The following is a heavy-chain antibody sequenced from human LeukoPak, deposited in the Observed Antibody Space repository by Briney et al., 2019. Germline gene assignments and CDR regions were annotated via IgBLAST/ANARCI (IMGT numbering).Heavy chain of an antibody. CDR3: ARHRKSARNYLYYYMDV. V-gene: IGHV4-39*01. CDR1: GDSTHSVYYF. D-gene: IGHD6-6*01. J-gene: IGHJ6*03. CDR2: VYFDGDT. Sequence: PSETLSLTCTVSGDSTHSVYYFWGWIRQPPGKGLEWIGSVYFDGDTSYSPSLKSRVIISVDTSKNQFSLNLTSVTAADTALYYCARHRKSARNYLYYYMDVWGKGTTVTVSS.